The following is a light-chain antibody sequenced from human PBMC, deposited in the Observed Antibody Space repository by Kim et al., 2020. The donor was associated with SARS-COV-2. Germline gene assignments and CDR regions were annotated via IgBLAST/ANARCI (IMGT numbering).Light chain of an antibody. J-gene: IGKJ5*01. CDR1: QDSSKY. CDR2: GAS. Sequence: ASWGDRFTITCRGSQDSSKYLGWYQQNPGRAPKRLIYGASSLQSGVPSRFSGSGSGTEFTLTISSVQPEDFATYFCLQHSTYPITFGQGTRLDIK. CDR3: LQHSTYPIT. V-gene: IGKV1-17*01.